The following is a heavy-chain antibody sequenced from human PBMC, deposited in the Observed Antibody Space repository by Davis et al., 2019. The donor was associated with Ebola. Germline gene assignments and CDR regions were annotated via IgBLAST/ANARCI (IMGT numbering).Heavy chain of an antibody. D-gene: IGHD3-3*01. CDR2: IYYTGTT. CDR1: GGSISSSRYY. J-gene: IGHJ6*02. V-gene: IGHV4-39*07. CDR3: ARAPSVLRFLEWSMDV. Sequence: MPGGSLRLSCTISGGSISSSRYYWGWIRQPPGKGLEWIGYIYYTGTTYYNPSLKSRVTISVDTSKDQLSLKLSSVTAADTAVYYCARAPSVLRFLEWSMDVWGQGTTVTVSS.